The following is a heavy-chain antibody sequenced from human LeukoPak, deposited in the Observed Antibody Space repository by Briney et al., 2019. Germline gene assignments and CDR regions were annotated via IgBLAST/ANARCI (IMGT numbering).Heavy chain of an antibody. CDR2: IYYSGST. D-gene: IGHD3-16*01. J-gene: IGHJ4*02. V-gene: IGHV4-39*01. Sequence: PSETLSLTCTVSGGSISSSSYYWGWIRQPPGKGLEWIGSIYYSGSTYYNPSLKSRVTISVDTSKNQFSLKLSSVTAADTAVYYCARVDRRRGSTPIDYWGQGTLVTVSS. CDR1: GGSISSSSYY. CDR3: ARVDRRRGSTPIDY.